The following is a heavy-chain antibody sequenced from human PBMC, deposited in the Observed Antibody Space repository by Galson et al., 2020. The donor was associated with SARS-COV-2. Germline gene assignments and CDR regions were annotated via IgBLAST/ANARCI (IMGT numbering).Heavy chain of an antibody. J-gene: IGHJ4*02. CDR2: IYTSGTT. CDR3: ARGGTYSDLDS. D-gene: IGHD1-26*01. V-gene: IGHV4-61*02. CDR1: GGSISSGPYS. Sequence: SETLSLTCTVSGGSISSGPYSWSWIRQPAGKGLEWVGRIYTSGTTHSNPSLESRLTISVDTSKNQFSLKLNSVTAADTAVYYCARGGTYSDLDSWGQGTLVTVSS.